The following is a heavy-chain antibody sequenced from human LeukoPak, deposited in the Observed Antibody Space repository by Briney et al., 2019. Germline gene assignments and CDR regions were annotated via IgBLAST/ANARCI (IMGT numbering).Heavy chain of an antibody. D-gene: IGHD1-26*01. J-gene: IGHJ5*02. V-gene: IGHV4-34*01. CDR2: INHSGST. CDR1: GGSFSGYY. Sequence: PSETLSLTCAVYGGSFSGYYWSWIRQPPGKGLEWIGEINHSGSTNYNPSLKSRVTISVDTSKNQFSLKLSSVTAADTAVYYCARAQWELRLGWFDPWGQGTLVTVSS. CDR3: ARAQWELRLGWFDP.